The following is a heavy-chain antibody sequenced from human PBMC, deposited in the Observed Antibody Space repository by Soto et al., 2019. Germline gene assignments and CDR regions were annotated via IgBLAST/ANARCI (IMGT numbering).Heavy chain of an antibody. CDR1: GDTFSSYA. J-gene: IGHJ5*02. V-gene: IGHV1-69*06. CDR2: IIPIFGTA. D-gene: IGHD2-8*01. Sequence: QVQLVQSGAEVKKPGSSVKVSCKASGDTFSSYAISWVRQAPGQGLEWMGGIIPIFGTANYAQKFQGRVTITADKCTSTAYMELSRLRSEDMAVYYCARGASIVLMVYATPWFDPWGQGTLVTVSS. CDR3: ARGASIVLMVYATPWFDP.